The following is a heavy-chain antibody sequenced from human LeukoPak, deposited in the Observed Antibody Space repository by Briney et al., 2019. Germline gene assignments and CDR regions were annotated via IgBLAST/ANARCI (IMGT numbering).Heavy chain of an antibody. CDR2: INPNNGGT. D-gene: IGHD1-26*01. CDR3: ARGIVGAPQLIAY. CDR1: GYTFTDHY. V-gene: IGHV1-2*02. J-gene: IGHJ4*02. Sequence: ASVKVSCKASGYTFTDHYMHWVRQAPGQGLEWMGWINPNNGGTNFAQKFQGRVTMTRDTSISTAYMELSSLTPDDTAVYYCARGIVGAPQLIAYWGQGTLVTVSS.